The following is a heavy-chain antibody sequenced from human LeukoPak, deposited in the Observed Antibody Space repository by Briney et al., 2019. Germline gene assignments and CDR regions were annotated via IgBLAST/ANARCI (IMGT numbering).Heavy chain of an antibody. V-gene: IGHV1-18*01. D-gene: IGHD6-6*01. CDR3: ARDRQWFDP. J-gene: IGHJ5*02. Sequence: ASVKVSCKASGYTFTSYGISWVRQAPGQGLEWMGWISTYNGNTKYAQKFQVRLTMTTDTSTTTAYMELRSLRSDDTAVYYCARDRQWFDPWGQGTLVTVSS. CDR2: ISTYNGNT. CDR1: GYTFTSYG.